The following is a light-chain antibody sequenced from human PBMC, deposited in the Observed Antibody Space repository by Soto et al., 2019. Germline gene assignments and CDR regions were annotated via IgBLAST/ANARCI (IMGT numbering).Light chain of an antibody. CDR2: EVS. Sequence: QSALTQPASVSGSPGQSITISCTGASSDLGGYSYVSWYQLHPGKTPKLVIYEVSNRPPGASHRFSGSKSGDTASLTISGLQADDEADYYCTSYTSNFWVFGGGTKVTVL. CDR1: SSDLGGYSY. CDR3: TSYTSNFWV. V-gene: IGLV2-14*01. J-gene: IGLJ2*01.